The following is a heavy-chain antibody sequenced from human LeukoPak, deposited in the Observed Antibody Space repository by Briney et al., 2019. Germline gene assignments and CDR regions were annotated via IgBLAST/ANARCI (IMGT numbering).Heavy chain of an antibody. J-gene: IGHJ5*02. CDR3: ARGYDSSTYYSWFDP. V-gene: IGHV4-59*01. CDR1: GDSISSYY. Sequence: PSETLSLTCTVSGDSISSYYWNWIRQPPGKGLEWIGYIYYSGSTNYNPSLKSRVTISVDTSRNQFSLKLSSVTAADTAVYYCARGYDSSTYYSWFDPWGQGTQVTVSS. CDR2: IYYSGST. D-gene: IGHD3-22*01.